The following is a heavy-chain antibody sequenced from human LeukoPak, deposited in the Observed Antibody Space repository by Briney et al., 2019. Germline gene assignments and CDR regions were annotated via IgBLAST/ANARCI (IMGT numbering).Heavy chain of an antibody. CDR2: INWSGKST. J-gene: IGHJ4*02. V-gene: IGHV3-20*04. CDR1: GFVFDEHG. Sequence: GGSLRLSCTASGFVFDEHGMTWVRQVPGKGLEWVSGINWSGKSTSYGDPVRGRFTISRDNAKNSLSLQMDSLRAEDTALYYCARAPITSTFYFDYWGQGTLVTVSS. CDR3: ARAPITSTFYFDY. D-gene: IGHD2-2*01.